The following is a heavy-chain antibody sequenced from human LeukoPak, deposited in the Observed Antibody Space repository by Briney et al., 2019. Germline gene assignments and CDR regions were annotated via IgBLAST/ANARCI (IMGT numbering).Heavy chain of an antibody. Sequence: GGSLRLSCAASGFTFSSYWMTWGRQAPGKGLEWVANIKQDGREEYYVDSVKGRFTISRDNAKNSLYLQMNSLRAEDTAVYYCARHSGTYFDYWGQGTLVTVSS. CDR1: GFTFSSYW. J-gene: IGHJ4*02. CDR2: IKQDGREE. V-gene: IGHV3-7*01. CDR3: ARHSGTYFDY. D-gene: IGHD1-26*01.